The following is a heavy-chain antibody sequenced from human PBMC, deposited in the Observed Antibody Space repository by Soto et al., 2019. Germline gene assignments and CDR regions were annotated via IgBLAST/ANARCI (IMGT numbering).Heavy chain of an antibody. CDR2: IYYGGST. CDR1: GGSISSGAYY. J-gene: IGHJ6*02. CDR3: AIDCRLLNYYYSGMDV. Sequence: QVQLQESGPGLVKPSQTLSLTCSVSGGSISSGAYYWTWIRQHPGKGLEWIGYIYYGGSTYYNPTLQSRVTKSVDTSKHPFSLNLRSVTAAYTAVYSCAIDCRLLNYYYSGMDVWGQGTRVTVSS. V-gene: IGHV4-31*03.